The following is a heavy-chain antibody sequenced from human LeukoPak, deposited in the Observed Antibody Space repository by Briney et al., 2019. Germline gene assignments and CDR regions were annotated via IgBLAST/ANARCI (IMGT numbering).Heavy chain of an antibody. CDR3: AKGKGIAARPSNWFDP. Sequence: GGTLSLSCAASGFSFSSYWMHWVRQAPGKGLVWVSSINSDASSTSYADSVRGRFTISRDNAKNTLYLQMNSLRAEDTAVYYCAKGKGIAARPSNWFDPWGQGTLVTVSS. V-gene: IGHV3-74*01. CDR2: INSDASST. D-gene: IGHD6-6*01. J-gene: IGHJ5*02. CDR1: GFSFSSYW.